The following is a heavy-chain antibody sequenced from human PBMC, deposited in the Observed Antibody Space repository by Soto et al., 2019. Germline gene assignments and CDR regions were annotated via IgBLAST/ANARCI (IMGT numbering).Heavy chain of an antibody. V-gene: IGHV3-30*03. D-gene: IGHD4-17*01. J-gene: IGHJ5*02. Sequence: GGSLRLSCAASGFILSTYGMHWVRQAPGKGLEWVAMISHDGNAQYYVDSVKGRFSVSRDTSKNTLHLHMNSLRSEDTGLCYCARDYGPSNWYNWFHPWGQGTLVTVSS. CDR1: GFILSTYG. CDR3: ARDYGPSNWYNWFHP. CDR2: ISHDGNAQ.